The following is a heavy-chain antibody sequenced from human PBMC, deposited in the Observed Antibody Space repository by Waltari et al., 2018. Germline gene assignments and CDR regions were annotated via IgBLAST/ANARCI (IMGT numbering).Heavy chain of an antibody. V-gene: IGHV3-30*02. CDR3: ARRRDVYNPFFDF. CDR1: GFSFSYHD. J-gene: IGHJ4*02. CDR2: IRDDGSQK. Sequence: QVQLVESGGGVVQPGGSLRLSCAASGFSFSYHDMHWVRQTPGKGLEWVTFIRDDGSQKSYADSVKGRFTISRDNSKNTLYLQMNSLRGEDTAVYYCARRRDVYNPFFDFWGQGTLVTVSS. D-gene: IGHD1-1*01.